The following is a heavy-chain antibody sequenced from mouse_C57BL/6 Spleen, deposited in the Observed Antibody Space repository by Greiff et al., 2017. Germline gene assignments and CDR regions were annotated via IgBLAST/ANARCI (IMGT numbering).Heavy chain of an antibody. D-gene: IGHD2-4*01. CDR1: GFTFSSYA. V-gene: IGHV5-4*01. Sequence: EVMLVESGGGLVKPGGSLKLSCAASGFTFSSYAMSWVRQTPEKRLEWVATISDGGSYTYYPDNVKGRFTISRDNAKNNLYLQMSHLKSEDTAMYYCARDYDYDGPYYYAMDYWGQGTSVTVSS. J-gene: IGHJ4*01. CDR3: ARDYDYDGPYYYAMDY. CDR2: ISDGGSYT.